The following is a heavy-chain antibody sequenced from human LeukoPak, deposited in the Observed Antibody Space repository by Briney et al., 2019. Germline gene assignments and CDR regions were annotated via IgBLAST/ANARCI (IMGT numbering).Heavy chain of an antibody. J-gene: IGHJ4*02. Sequence: ARSLRLSCAASAFTFSNYGMHWVRQAPGKGLEWVAVIWYDGSNKFYADSVKGRFTISRDNSQNTLYLKMKSLRAEDTAVYYCARGRFGDVLFDYWGQGTLVTVSS. D-gene: IGHD4-17*01. CDR3: ARGRFGDVLFDY. CDR1: AFTFSNYG. CDR2: IWYDGSNK. V-gene: IGHV3-33*01.